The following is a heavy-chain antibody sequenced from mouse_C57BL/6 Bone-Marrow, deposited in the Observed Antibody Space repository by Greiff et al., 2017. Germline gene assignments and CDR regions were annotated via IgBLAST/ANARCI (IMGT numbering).Heavy chain of an antibody. V-gene: IGHV1-55*01. J-gene: IGHJ3*01. CDR1: GYTFTSYW. CDR3: ARYSNYVAWFAY. Sequence: QVQLQQPGAELVKPGASVKMSCKASGYTFTSYWITWVKQRPGQGLEWIGDIYPGSGSTNYNEKFKSKATLTVDTSSSTAYMQLSSLTSDDSAVYDCARYSNYVAWFAYWGQGTLVTVSA. CDR2: IYPGSGST. D-gene: IGHD2-5*01.